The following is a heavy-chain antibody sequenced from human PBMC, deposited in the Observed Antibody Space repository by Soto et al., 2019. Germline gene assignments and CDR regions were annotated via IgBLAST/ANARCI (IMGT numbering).Heavy chain of an antibody. Sequence: VQLLESGGGLVQPGGSLRLACEVSGFTFSSYAMSWVRQAPGKGLEWVAAISGTGVSAQYADSVKGRFTISRDNSKNTLNLRMDSLRADDTAVYYCAKPRLVAGLIKYVDFANWGQGTLVTVSS. D-gene: IGHD6-19*01. V-gene: IGHV3-23*01. J-gene: IGHJ4*02. CDR2: ISGTGVSA. CDR1: GFTFSSYA. CDR3: AKPRLVAGLIKYVDFAN.